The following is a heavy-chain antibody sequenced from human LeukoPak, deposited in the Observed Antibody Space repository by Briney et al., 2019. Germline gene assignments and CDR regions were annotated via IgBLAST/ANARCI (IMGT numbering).Heavy chain of an antibody. Sequence: GASVKVSCKASGYTFTGYYMHWARQAPGQGLEWMGWINPNSGGTNYAQKFQGRVTMTRDTSISTAYMELSRLRSDDTAVYYCAILGDIVVVPAAPYLDYWGQGTLVTVSS. CDR1: GYTFTGYY. D-gene: IGHD2-2*01. CDR2: INPNSGGT. V-gene: IGHV1-2*02. CDR3: AILGDIVVVPAAPYLDY. J-gene: IGHJ4*02.